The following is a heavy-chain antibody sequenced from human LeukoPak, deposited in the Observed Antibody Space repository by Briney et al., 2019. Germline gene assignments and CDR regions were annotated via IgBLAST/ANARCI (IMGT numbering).Heavy chain of an antibody. D-gene: IGHD6-13*01. J-gene: IGHJ4*02. CDR3: AISSSWYRFDY. CDR1: GFTVSSNY. Sequence: PGGSLRLSCAASGFTVSSNYMSWVRQAPGKGLEWVSVIYSGGSAYYADSVKGRFTISRDNSKNTLYLQMNSLRAEDTAVYYCAISSSWYRFDYWGQGTLVTVSS. CDR2: IYSGGSA. V-gene: IGHV3-53*01.